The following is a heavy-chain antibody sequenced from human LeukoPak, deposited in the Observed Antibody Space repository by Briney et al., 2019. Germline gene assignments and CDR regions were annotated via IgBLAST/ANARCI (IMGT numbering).Heavy chain of an antibody. D-gene: IGHD1-26*01. Sequence: SVKVSCKASGGTFSSYAISWVRQAPGQGLEWMGGIIPIFGTAHYAQKFQGRVTITADKSTSTAYMELSSLRSEDTAVYYCATLSGSYGPSVDYWGQGTLVTVSS. CDR2: IIPIFGTA. J-gene: IGHJ4*02. V-gene: IGHV1-69*06. CDR1: GGTFSSYA. CDR3: ATLSGSYGPSVDY.